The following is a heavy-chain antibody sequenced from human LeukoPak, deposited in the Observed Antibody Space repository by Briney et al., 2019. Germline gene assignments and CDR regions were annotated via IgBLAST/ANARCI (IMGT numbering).Heavy chain of an antibody. J-gene: IGHJ4*02. CDR3: ARGFGNNWLASDY. CDR2: IYPRDSDT. V-gene: IGHV5-51*01. D-gene: IGHD5-24*01. CDR1: GYNFPTYW. Sequence: GESLKISCKGSGYNFPTYWIAWVRQMPGKGLEWMGIIYPRDSDTRYSPSFQGQVTISADKSISTAYLQWSSLKASDTAVYFCARGFGNNWLASDYWGQGTLVTVSS.